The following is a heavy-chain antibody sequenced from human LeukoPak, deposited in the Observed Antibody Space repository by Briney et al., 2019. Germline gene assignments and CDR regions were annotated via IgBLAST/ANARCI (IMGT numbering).Heavy chain of an antibody. CDR1: VGTFSSYA. CDR3: ARDGGSYDLLLLRRSYYTDV. Sequence: GAAVKVSCKASVGTFSSYAISWVRPAPGQGLEWMGGIIPIFGTANYAQKFQGRVTITADESTSTAYMELSSLGSEDTAVYYCARDGGSYDLLLLRRSYYTDVWGKGTTVTISS. D-gene: IGHD2-15*01. J-gene: IGHJ6*03. CDR2: IIPIFGTA. V-gene: IGHV1-69*13.